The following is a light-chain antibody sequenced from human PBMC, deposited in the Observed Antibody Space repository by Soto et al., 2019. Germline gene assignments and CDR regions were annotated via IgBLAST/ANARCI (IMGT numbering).Light chain of an antibody. CDR2: DAS. J-gene: IGKJ1*01. V-gene: IGKV3-11*01. CDR3: HQYGSSLRT. CDR1: QSVRRY. Sequence: EIVLTQSPATLSLSPGERAPLSCRASQSVRRYLAWYQQKPGQAPRLLIYDASTRATGIPARFSGSGSETDFTLTISRLEPEDFAVYYCHQYGSSLRTFGQGTKVDIK.